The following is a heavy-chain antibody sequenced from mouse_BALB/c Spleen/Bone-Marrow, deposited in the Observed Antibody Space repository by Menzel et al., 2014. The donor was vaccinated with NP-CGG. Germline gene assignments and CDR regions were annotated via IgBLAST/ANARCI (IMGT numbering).Heavy chain of an antibody. CDR3: ATLTGAFYY. Sequence: EVQLQQSGAELVKTGASVKLSCTASGFNIKDTYMHWVKQRPEQGLEWIGRIDPASDYTQFDSKFQGKATITADTSSNTTYLQLIILTSEDAAVYYCATLTGAFYYWGQVTTLTVSS. V-gene: IGHV14-3*02. D-gene: IGHD4-1*01. CDR1: GFNIKDTY. CDR2: IDPASDYT. J-gene: IGHJ2*01.